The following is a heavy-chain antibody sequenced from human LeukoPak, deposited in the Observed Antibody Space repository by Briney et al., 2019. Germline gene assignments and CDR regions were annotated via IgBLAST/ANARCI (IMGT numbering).Heavy chain of an antibody. Sequence: PSETLSLTCTVSGGSISSSSYYWGWIRQPPGKGLEWIGSIYYSGSTYYNPSLKSRVTISVDTSKNQLSLKLSSVTAADTAVYYCARHEARYNWNYGAFDIWGQGTMVTVSS. D-gene: IGHD1-7*01. J-gene: IGHJ3*02. CDR1: GGSISSSSYY. V-gene: IGHV4-39*01. CDR3: ARHEARYNWNYGAFDI. CDR2: IYYSGST.